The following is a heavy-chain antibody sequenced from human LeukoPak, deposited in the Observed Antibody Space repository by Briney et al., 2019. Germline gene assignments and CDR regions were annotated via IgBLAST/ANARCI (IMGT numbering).Heavy chain of an antibody. Sequence: PSETLSLTCTVSGGSVSSGSYYWSWIRQPPGKGLEWIGYIYYSGSTNYNPSLKSRVTISVDTSKNQFSLKLSSVTAADTAVYYCARFRIVGARAFDYWGQGTLVTVSS. CDR3: ARFRIVGARAFDY. CDR1: GGSVSSGSYY. J-gene: IGHJ4*02. V-gene: IGHV4-61*01. D-gene: IGHD1-26*01. CDR2: IYYSGST.